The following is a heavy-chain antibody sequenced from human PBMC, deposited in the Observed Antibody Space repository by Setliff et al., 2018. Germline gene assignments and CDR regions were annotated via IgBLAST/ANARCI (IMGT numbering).Heavy chain of an antibody. J-gene: IGHJ3*02. V-gene: IGHV3-48*03. Sequence: GGSLRLSCAASGFTFSSYEMNWVRQAPGKGLEWVSYISSSGSTIYYADSVKGRFTISRDNAKNSLYLQMNSLRAEDTDVYYCARDGRYYDSSGYYYIGRAVAFDIWGQGTMVTVSS. CDR1: GFTFSSYE. CDR2: ISSSGSTI. D-gene: IGHD3-22*01. CDR3: ARDGRYYDSSGYYYIGRAVAFDI.